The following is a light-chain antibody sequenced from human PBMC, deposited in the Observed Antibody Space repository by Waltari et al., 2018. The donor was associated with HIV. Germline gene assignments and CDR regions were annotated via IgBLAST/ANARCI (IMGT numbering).Light chain of an antibody. CDR3: SSYAGSGNLLL. V-gene: IGLV2-8*01. CDR2: EVN. CDR1: SNDIGPYNY. Sequence: QSALTQPPHASGSPGQSVTISCTGTSNDIGPYNYVSWYQQHPDKAPRLLIYEVNKRPSGVPGRFSGSKSGNTASLTVSGLQAEDEADYYCSSYAGSGNLLLFGGGTKVTVL. J-gene: IGLJ6*01.